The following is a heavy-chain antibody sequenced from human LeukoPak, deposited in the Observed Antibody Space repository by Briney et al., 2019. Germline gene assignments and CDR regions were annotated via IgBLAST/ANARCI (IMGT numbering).Heavy chain of an antibody. D-gene: IGHD6-19*01. CDR2: ISGSGGST. V-gene: IGHV3-23*01. J-gene: IGHJ4*02. CDR3: AKGSGPMRPYYFDY. Sequence: GASLRLSCAASGFTFSNSATSWVRQAPGKGLEWVSAISGSGGSTYYADSVKGRFTISRDNSKSTLYLQMNTLRAEDTAVYYCAKGSGPMRPYYFDYWGQGTLVAVSS. CDR1: GFTFSNSA.